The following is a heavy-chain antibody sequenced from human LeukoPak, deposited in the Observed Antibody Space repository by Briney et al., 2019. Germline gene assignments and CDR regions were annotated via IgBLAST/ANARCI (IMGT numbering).Heavy chain of an antibody. D-gene: IGHD3-10*01. CDR1: GFTFSSYG. CDR2: IRYDGSNK. V-gene: IGHV3-30*02. Sequence: GGSLRLSCAASGFTFSSYGMHWVRQAPGKGLEWVAFIRYDGSNKYYADSVKGRFTISRDNSKNTLYLQMNSLRAEDTAVYYCAKVNLNYYGSGSPGGPDYWGQGTLVTVSS. J-gene: IGHJ4*02. CDR3: AKVNLNYYGSGSPGGPDY.